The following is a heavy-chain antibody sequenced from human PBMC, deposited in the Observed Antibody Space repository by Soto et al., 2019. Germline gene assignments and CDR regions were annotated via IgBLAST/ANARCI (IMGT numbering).Heavy chain of an antibody. V-gene: IGHV3-33*01. CDR3: ARGGGYSSSRRLDY. D-gene: IGHD6-13*01. CDR2: IWYDGSNK. Sequence: QVQLVESGGGVVQPGRSLRLSCAASGFTFSSYGMHWVRQAPGKGLEWVAVIWYDGSNKYYADSVKGRFTISRDNSKNTRYLQMNSLRAEDTAVYYCARGGGYSSSRRLDYWGQGTLVTVSS. CDR1: GFTFSSYG. J-gene: IGHJ4*02.